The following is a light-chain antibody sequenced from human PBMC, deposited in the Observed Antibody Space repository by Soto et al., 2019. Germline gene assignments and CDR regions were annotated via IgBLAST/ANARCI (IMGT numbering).Light chain of an antibody. Sequence: DIQMTQSPSSLSASVGDRVTITCRASQGISTYLNWYQQRPGKAPKLLIYAASSLQSGVPSRFSGSGSETHFTLTTSSLQPEDFATYSCQQSYSTTWTFGQGTKVDIK. CDR1: QGISTY. CDR2: AAS. V-gene: IGKV1-39*01. J-gene: IGKJ1*01. CDR3: QQSYSTTWT.